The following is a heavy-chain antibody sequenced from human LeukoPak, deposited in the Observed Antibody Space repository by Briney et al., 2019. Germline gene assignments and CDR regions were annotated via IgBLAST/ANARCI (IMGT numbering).Heavy chain of an antibody. V-gene: IGHV4-4*07. CDR1: GGSISSYD. CDR2: IYASGGS. J-gene: IGHJ4*02. Sequence: PSETLSLTCTVSGGSISSYDWSWIRQPAGKGLEWIGGIYASGGSNYNPSLNSRVTTSVDTSKNQFCLKLSSVTAADTAVYYCARGAGSSGIDYWGQGTLVTVSS. D-gene: IGHD6-19*01. CDR3: ARGAGSSGIDY.